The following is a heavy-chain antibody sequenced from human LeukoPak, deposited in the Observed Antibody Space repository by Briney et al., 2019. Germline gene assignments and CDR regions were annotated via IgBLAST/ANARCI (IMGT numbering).Heavy chain of an antibody. CDR1: GFSFSAYG. J-gene: IGHJ4*02. Sequence: GGSLRLSCAASGFSFSAYGVHWVRQAPGKGLEWVAVIWYDGSSKDYADSVKGRFTFSRDNSKNTLYLRMNSLTVEDTAVYYCARSQSSSLIDYWGQGTLVTASS. D-gene: IGHD6-13*01. V-gene: IGHV3-33*01. CDR2: IWYDGSSK. CDR3: ARSQSSSLIDY.